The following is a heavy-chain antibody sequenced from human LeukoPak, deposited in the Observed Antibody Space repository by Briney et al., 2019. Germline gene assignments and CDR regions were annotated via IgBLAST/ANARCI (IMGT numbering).Heavy chain of an antibody. CDR1: GGSISSYY. CDR3: ARHGSSTYALQNWFDP. CDR2: IYYSGST. Sequence: PSETLSLTCTVSGGSISSYYWSWIRQPPGKGLEWIGYIYYSGSTNYNPSLKSRVTISVDTSKNQFSLKLSSVTAADTDVYYCARHGSSTYALQNWFDPWGQGTLVTVSS. D-gene: IGHD3-10*01. J-gene: IGHJ5*02. V-gene: IGHV4-59*08.